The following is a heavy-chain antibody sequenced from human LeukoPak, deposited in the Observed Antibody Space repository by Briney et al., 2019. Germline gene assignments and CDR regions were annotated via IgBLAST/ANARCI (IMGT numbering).Heavy chain of an antibody. Sequence: GGSLRLSCAASGFPFTVYPTHWVRQAPGKGLEWVSGSSSDETYKFYADSVRGRFTISRDNSKNRLYLQMSDLRAEDTAVYYCATQQGGNPAYWGQGTLVTVSS. CDR2: SSSDETYK. D-gene: IGHD1-14*01. J-gene: IGHJ4*02. CDR3: ATQQGGNPAY. V-gene: IGHV3-30-3*01. CDR1: GFPFTVYP.